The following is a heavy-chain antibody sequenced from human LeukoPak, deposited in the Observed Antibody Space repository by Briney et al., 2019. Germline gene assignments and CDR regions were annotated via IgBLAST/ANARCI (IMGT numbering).Heavy chain of an antibody. J-gene: IGHJ4*02. Sequence: SETLSLTCTVSGGSISSYYWSWIRQPPGKGLEWIGYIYYSGSTNYNPSLKSRVTISVDKTKNQFSLKLTSVTAADTAVYYCASLVGSSSSVGGYWGQGTLVTVSS. CDR2: IYYSGST. CDR3: ASLVGSSSSVGGY. V-gene: IGHV4-59*12. D-gene: IGHD6-6*01. CDR1: GGSISSYY.